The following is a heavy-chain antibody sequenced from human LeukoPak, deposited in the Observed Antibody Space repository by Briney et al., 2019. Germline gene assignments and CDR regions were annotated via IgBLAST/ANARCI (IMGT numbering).Heavy chain of an antibody. CDR1: GFTFSSYA. CDR2: ISYDGSNK. D-gene: IGHD6-6*01. V-gene: IGHV3-30-3*01. CDR3: TKDRIGARPNDAFDI. J-gene: IGHJ3*02. Sequence: SGRSLRLSCAASGFTFSSYAMHWVRQAPGKGLEWVAVISYDGSNKYYADSVKGRFTISRDNSKNTLHLQMNSLRVEDTAVFYCTKDRIGARPNDAFDIWGQGAMVTVSS.